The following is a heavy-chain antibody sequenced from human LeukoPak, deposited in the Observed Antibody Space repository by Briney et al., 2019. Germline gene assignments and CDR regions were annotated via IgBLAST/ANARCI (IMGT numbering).Heavy chain of an antibody. D-gene: IGHD3-10*01. Sequence: ASETLSLTCTVSGGSISSYYWSWIRQPPGKGLEWIGYIYTSGNTNYNPSLKSRVTISADTSKNQFSLKLSSVTAADTAVYYCAGSGQTITMVRGWLYPLTFDPWGQGTLVTVSS. V-gene: IGHV4-4*09. CDR2: IYTSGNT. CDR1: GGSISSYY. CDR3: AGSGQTITMVRGWLYPLTFDP. J-gene: IGHJ5*02.